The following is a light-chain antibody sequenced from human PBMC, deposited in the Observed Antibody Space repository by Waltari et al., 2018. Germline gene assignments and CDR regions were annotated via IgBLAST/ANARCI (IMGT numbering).Light chain of an antibody. CDR1: QGLNTK. V-gene: IGKV3-15*01. Sequence: EVVMTQSPGTLSVSPGGTVTLSCRASQGLNTKLAWDQKKPGQPPRLLIYDASTRATGVPARFSGSGSGTDFILTISRLQSEDCAVYYCQQYNHWPPWTFGPGTRVEIK. CDR2: DAS. CDR3: QQYNHWPPWT. J-gene: IGKJ1*01.